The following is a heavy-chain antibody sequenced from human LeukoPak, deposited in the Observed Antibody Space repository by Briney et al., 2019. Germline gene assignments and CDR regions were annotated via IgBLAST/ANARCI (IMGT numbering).Heavy chain of an antibody. CDR1: GYTFSNYG. CDR2: ISAYNGNT. J-gene: IGHJ4*02. V-gene: IGHV1-18*01. Sequence: ASVKVSCKASGYTFSNYGISWVRQAPGQGLEWMGWISAYNGNTNYVQKLQGRVTMTTDTSTNTAYMELRSLRSDDTAVYYCARDKAIAAGGTYFDRWGQGTLVTVSS. CDR3: ARDKAIAAGGTYFDR. D-gene: IGHD6-13*01.